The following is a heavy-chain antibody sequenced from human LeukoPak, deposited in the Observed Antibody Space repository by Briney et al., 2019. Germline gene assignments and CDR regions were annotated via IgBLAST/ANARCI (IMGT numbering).Heavy chain of an antibody. Sequence: GGSLRLSYAVSGFTFSSYGMHWVRQAPGKGLEWVAVIWYDGSNKYYADSVKGLFTISRDNSKNTLYLQMNSLRAEDTAVYYCAKDRVQNRFCSSSSCYGPLDVWGKGTTVTVSS. D-gene: IGHD2-2*01. CDR1: GFTFSSYG. J-gene: IGHJ6*04. CDR2: IWYDGSNK. V-gene: IGHV3-33*06. CDR3: AKDRVQNRFCSSSSCYGPLDV.